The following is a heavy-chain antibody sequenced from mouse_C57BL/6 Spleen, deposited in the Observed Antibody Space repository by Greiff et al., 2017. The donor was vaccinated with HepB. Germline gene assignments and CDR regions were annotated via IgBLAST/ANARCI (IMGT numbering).Heavy chain of an antibody. Sequence: VQLQQSGAELARPGASVKLSCKASGYTFTSYGISWVKQRPGQGLEWIGEIYPGSGNTYYNEKFKGKATLTEDKSSSTAYVGFPSLTSGDSAVFVCAPYGSTPFVDYWGQGTTLTVSS. CDR3: APYGSTPFVDY. V-gene: IGHV1-81*01. J-gene: IGHJ2*01. CDR1: GYTFTSYG. CDR2: IYPGSGNT. D-gene: IGHD2-2*01.